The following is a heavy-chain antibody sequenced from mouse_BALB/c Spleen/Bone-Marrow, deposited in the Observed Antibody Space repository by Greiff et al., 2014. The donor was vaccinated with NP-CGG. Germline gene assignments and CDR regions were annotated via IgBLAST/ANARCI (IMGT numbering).Heavy chain of an antibody. V-gene: IGHV1-69*02. Sequence: QVPLQQSGAELVRPGASVKGSCKASGYTFTNYLINWGGQKPGQGLGGIGNIDTSNSYSNYNQKIKDKATLTVDKSSSTAYMQLSSPTSEDSAVYYCTRRDRYDYYGVDYWGQGTSVTVSS. D-gene: IGHD2-14*01. J-gene: IGHJ4*01. CDR2: IDTSNSYS. CDR1: GYTFTNYL. CDR3: TRRDRYDYYGVDY.